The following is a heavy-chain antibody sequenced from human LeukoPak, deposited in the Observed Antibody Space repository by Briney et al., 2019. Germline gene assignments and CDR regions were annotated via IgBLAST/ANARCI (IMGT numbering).Heavy chain of an antibody. Sequence: SVKVSCKASGGTFSSYAISWVRQAPGQGLEWMGGIIPIFGTANYAQKFQGRVTITADESTSTAYMELSSLRSEDTAAYYCARNKISYGSGSYYNYYYYYMDVWGKGTTVTISS. CDR3: ARNKISYGSGSYYNYYYYYMDV. J-gene: IGHJ6*03. CDR2: IIPIFGTA. CDR1: GGTFSSYA. D-gene: IGHD3-10*01. V-gene: IGHV1-69*01.